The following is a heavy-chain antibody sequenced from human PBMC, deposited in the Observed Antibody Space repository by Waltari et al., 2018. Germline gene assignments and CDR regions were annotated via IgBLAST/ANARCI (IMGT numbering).Heavy chain of an antibody. CDR1: GYTLTELS. CDR2: FDPEDGET. Sequence: QVQLMQSGAEVKKPGASVKVSCKVSGYTLTELSMHWVRQAPGKGLEWMGGFDPEDGETIYAQKFQGRVTMTEDTSTDTAYMELSSLRSEDTAVYYCATDWGCSSTSCYAPGGVYYYGMDVWGQGTTVTVSS. CDR3: ATDWGCSSTSCYAPGGVYYYGMDV. V-gene: IGHV1-24*01. D-gene: IGHD2-2*01. J-gene: IGHJ6*02.